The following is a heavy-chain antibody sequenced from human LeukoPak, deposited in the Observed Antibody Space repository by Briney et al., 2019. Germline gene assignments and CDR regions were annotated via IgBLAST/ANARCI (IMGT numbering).Heavy chain of an antibody. J-gene: IGHJ4*02. D-gene: IGHD2-15*01. CDR1: GYTFSDYY. CDR2: ISSSSSYT. Sequence: PGGSLRLSCAASGYTFSDYYMSWIRQAPGKGLEWVSYISSSSSYTNYADSVKGRFTISRDNAKNSLYLQMNGLRAEDTAVYYCARDYCSGVSCYYFDYWGQGTLVTVSS. CDR3: ARDYCSGVSCYYFDY. V-gene: IGHV3-11*06.